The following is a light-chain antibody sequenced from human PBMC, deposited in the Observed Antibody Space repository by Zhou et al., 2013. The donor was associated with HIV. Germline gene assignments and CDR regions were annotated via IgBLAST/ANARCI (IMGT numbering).Light chain of an antibody. J-gene: IGKJ5*01. V-gene: IGKV3-20*01. CDR2: GAS. Sequence: EILLTQSPGTLSLSPGERATLSCRASQSVDNKYLAWYQQKPGQAPRLLIYGASSRATGIPDRFSGSGSGTDFTLTISRLEPEDFAVYYCQQYGSSPPITFGQGTRLEFK. CDR3: QQYGSSPPIT. CDR1: QSVDNKY.